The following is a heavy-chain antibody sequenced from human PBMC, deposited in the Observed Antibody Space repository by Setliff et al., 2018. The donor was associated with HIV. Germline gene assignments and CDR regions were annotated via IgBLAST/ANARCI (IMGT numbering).Heavy chain of an antibody. D-gene: IGHD3-10*01. CDR1: GFSLSTSGVG. J-gene: IGHJ4*02. CDR3: AHRLPDSGSWGVGNFDY. V-gene: IGHV2-5*02. CDR2: IYWDNDR. Sequence: SGPTLVNPTQTLTLTCTFSGFSLSTSGVGVGWIRQPPGKALEWLALIYWDNDRRYSPSLKSRLTITRDTSKNQVVLTMTNMDPVDTATYYCAHRLPDSGSWGVGNFDYWGQGTLVTVSS.